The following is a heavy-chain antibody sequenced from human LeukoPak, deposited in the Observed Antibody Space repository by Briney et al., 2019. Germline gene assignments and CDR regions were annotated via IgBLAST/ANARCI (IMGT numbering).Heavy chain of an antibody. D-gene: IGHD6-13*01. Sequence: GGSLRLSCAASGFTFSSYGMHWVRQAPGKGLEWVAFIRYDGSNKYYADSVKGRFTISRDNSKNTLYLQMNSLRAEDTAVYYCATHSLTGIAAAGTDYWGQGTLVTVSS. V-gene: IGHV3-30*02. CDR2: IRYDGSNK. CDR3: ATHSLTGIAAAGTDY. CDR1: GFTFSSYG. J-gene: IGHJ4*02.